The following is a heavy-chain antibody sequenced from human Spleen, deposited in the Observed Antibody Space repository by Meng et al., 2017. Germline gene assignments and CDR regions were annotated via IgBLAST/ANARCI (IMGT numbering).Heavy chain of an antibody. CDR3: ARELATVVTPYFDY. Sequence: GESLKISCVASGFPFSSYTMNWVRQAPGKGLEWVSSISSSSSYIYYADSVKGRFTISRDNAKNSLYLQMNSLRAEDTAVYYCARELATVVTPYFDYWGQGTLVTVSS. V-gene: IGHV3-21*01. CDR1: GFPFSSYT. CDR2: ISSSSSYI. D-gene: IGHD4-23*01. J-gene: IGHJ4*02.